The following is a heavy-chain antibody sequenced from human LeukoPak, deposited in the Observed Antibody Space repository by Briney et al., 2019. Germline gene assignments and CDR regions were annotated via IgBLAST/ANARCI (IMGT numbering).Heavy chain of an antibody. V-gene: IGHV3-23*01. Sequence: GGSLRLSCAASGLSITSYSMNWVRQAPGKGLEWVSAISGSGGSTYYADSVKGRFTISRDNSKNTLYLQMNSLRAEDTAVYYCAKEPEEVLRYFDYWGQGTLVTVSS. D-gene: IGHD5/OR15-5a*01. CDR2: ISGSGGST. CDR3: AKEPEEVLRYFDY. J-gene: IGHJ4*02. CDR1: GLSITSYS.